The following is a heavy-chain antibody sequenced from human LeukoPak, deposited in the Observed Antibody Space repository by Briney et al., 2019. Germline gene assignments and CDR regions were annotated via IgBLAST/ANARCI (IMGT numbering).Heavy chain of an antibody. Sequence: GESLKISCKGSGYSFTNYWIGWVRQMPGKGLEWMGIIYPGDSDTRYSPSFQGQVTISADKSISTAYLQWSSLKASDTAMYYCARRGYDSSYYYYYMDVWGKGTTVTVSS. D-gene: IGHD5-12*01. V-gene: IGHV5-51*01. J-gene: IGHJ6*03. CDR1: GYSFTNYW. CDR2: IYPGDSDT. CDR3: ARRGYDSSYYYYYMDV.